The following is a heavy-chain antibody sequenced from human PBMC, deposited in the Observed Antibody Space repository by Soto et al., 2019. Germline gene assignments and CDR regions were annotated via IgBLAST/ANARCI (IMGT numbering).Heavy chain of an antibody. CDR1: GGTFSSYA. J-gene: IGHJ4*02. CDR2: IIPIFGTA. V-gene: IGHV1-69*06. Sequence: SVKVSCKASGGTFSSYAISWVRQAPGQGLEWMGGIIPIFGTANYAQKFQGRVTMTADKSTSTAYMELSSLRSDDTAVYYCARDKMIYTFGSGTFDYWGQGTVVTVSS. CDR3: ARDKMIYTFGSGTFDY. D-gene: IGHD3-10*01.